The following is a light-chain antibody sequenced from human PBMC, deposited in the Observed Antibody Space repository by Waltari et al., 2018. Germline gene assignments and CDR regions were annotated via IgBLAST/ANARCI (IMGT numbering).Light chain of an antibody. CDR2: GAS. J-gene: IGKJ1*01. Sequence: EIVMTQSPTTLSVSPGERANLSCRASQGVSSSLAWYQEKPGQAPRLLIYGASTRATGIPGRISGSGSGAEFTLTISSLQSEDSAVYYCQQYNAWPRTFGQGTKLEVK. CDR1: QGVSSS. CDR3: QQYNAWPRT. V-gene: IGKV3-15*01.